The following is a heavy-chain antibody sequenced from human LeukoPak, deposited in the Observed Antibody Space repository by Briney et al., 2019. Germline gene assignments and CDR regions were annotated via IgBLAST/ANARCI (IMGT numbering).Heavy chain of an antibody. CDR2: ISGSGGST. CDR3: AKDGHYGSGSYSRY. V-gene: IGHV3-23*01. Sequence: PGGSLRLSCAASGITFSGSGMSWVRQAPGKGLEWVSGISGSGGSTYYADSVKGRFTISRDNSKNTLYLQMNSLRAEDTAVYYCAKDGHYGSGSYSRYWGQGTLVTVSS. D-gene: IGHD3-10*01. J-gene: IGHJ4*02. CDR1: GITFSGSG.